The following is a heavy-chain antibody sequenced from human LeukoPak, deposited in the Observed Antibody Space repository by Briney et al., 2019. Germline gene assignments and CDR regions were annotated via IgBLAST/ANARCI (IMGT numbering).Heavy chain of an antibody. D-gene: IGHD3-3*01. J-gene: IGHJ4*02. CDR3: ARGGQSAIFGVVIKPNPLDY. CDR1: GGTFSSYA. CDR2: IIPIFGTA. Sequence: ASVKVSCKASGGTFSSYAISWVRQAPGQGLEWMGGIIPIFGTANYAQKFQGRVTITTDESTNTAYMELSSLRSEDTAVYYCARGGQSAIFGVVIKPNPLDYWGQGTLVTVSS. V-gene: IGHV1-69*05.